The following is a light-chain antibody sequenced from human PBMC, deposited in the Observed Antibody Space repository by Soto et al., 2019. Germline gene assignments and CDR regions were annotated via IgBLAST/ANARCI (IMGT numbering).Light chain of an antibody. CDR1: QSVSNN. J-gene: IGKJ1*01. Sequence: EIVMTQSPATLSVSPGESATLSCRASQSVSNNLTWYQQKPGQPPRLLIYGASTRATGVPGRFSGSGSGTDFTLTISRLEPEDFAVYYCQQYDSSPKTFGQGTKVDIK. CDR2: GAS. V-gene: IGKV3-15*01. CDR3: QQYDSSPKT.